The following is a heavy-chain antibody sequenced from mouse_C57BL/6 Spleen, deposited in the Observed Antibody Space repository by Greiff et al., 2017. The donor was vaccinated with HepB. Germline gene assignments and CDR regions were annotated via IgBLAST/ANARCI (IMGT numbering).Heavy chain of an antibody. CDR3: ARGYYYGNYYAMDY. CDR1: GYTFTSYW. V-gene: IGHV1-50*01. D-gene: IGHD2-1*01. CDR2: IDPSDSYT. Sequence: VQLQQPGAELVKPGASVKLSCKASGYTFTSYWMQWVKQRPGQGLEWIGEIDPSDSYTNYNQKFKGKATLTVDTSSSTAYLQLSSLTSEDSAVYYCARGYYYGNYYAMDYWGQGTSVTVSS. J-gene: IGHJ4*01.